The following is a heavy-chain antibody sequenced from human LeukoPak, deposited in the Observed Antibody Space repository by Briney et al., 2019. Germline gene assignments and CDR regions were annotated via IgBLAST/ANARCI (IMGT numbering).Heavy chain of an antibody. CDR1: GGSISSGGYS. Sequence: SETLSLTCAVSGGSISSGGYSWSWIRQPPGKGLEWIGSIHYRGNTYYNPSLKSRVTISVDTSKNQFSLKLSSVTAADTAVYYCARSAPRYCSSTSCYGGLLEFDPWGQGTLVTVSS. J-gene: IGHJ5*02. V-gene: IGHV4-39*01. CDR2: IHYRGNT. CDR3: ARSAPRYCSSTSCYGGLLEFDP. D-gene: IGHD2-2*01.